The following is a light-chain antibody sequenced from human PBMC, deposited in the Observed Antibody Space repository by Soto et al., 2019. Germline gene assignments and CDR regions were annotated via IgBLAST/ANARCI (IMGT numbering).Light chain of an antibody. CDR2: RNN. J-gene: IGLJ3*02. CDR1: SSDIGSNY. Sequence: QSVLTQPPSASGTPGQRGTISCSGSSSDIGSNYVYWYQQFPGTAPKLLIYRNNQRPSGVPDRFSGSKSVTSASLAISGLRSEDEADYYCATWDDSLSGPWVFGGGTKLTVL. V-gene: IGLV1-47*01. CDR3: ATWDDSLSGPWV.